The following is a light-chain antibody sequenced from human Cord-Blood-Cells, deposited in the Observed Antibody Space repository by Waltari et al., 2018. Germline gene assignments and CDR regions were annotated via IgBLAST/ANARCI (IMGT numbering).Light chain of an antibody. V-gene: IGLV1-51*01. CDR3: GTWDSSLSAVV. CDR2: DNN. CDR1: RSNTGNNY. J-gene: IGLJ2*01. Sequence: QSVLTPPPSVSAAPGQKVTISCSGSRSNTGNNYVSWYQQLPGTAPKRLIYDNNKRPSGGPDRFSGSKSGTSAALRITGLQTGDEDDYYCGTWDSSLSAVVFGGGTKLTVL.